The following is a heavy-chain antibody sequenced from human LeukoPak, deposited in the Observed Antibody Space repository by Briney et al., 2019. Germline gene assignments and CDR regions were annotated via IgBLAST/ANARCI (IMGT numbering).Heavy chain of an antibody. D-gene: IGHD3-10*01. V-gene: IGHV4-59*08. Sequence: PSETLSLTCAVYGGSFSGYYWSWIRQPPGKGLEWIGYIHNSGITNYNPSLKSRVTISVDTSKSQFSLKLTSVTAADTAVYYCASTSVLVWFGEHLRPTPEYYFDFWGQGTLVTVSS. J-gene: IGHJ4*02. CDR1: GGSFSGYY. CDR2: IHNSGIT. CDR3: ASTSVLVWFGEHLRPTPEYYFDF.